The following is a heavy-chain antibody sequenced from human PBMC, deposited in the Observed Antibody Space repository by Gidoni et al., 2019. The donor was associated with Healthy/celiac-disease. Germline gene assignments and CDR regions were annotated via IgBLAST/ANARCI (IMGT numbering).Heavy chain of an antibody. Sequence: QVQLQQWGAGLLKPSEPLSLTCAVYGGSFSGYYWTWIRQPPGKGLEWLGEINHSGSTSYNPSYKTRVTISIDTSKNQFSLKLTSVTAADTAIYYCARLYSGTWYEDPMGYNWFDPWGQGTLVTVSS. CDR3: ARLYSGTWYEDPMGYNWFDP. D-gene: IGHD6-13*01. CDR1: GGSFSGYY. V-gene: IGHV4-34*02. CDR2: INHSGST. J-gene: IGHJ5*02.